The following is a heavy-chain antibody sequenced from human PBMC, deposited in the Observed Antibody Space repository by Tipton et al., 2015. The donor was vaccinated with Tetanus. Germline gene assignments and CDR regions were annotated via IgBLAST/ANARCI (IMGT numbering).Heavy chain of an antibody. J-gene: IGHJ4*02. CDR3: ARAYSGSWYPDLRLDY. CDR2: FYYTGTT. V-gene: IGHV4-61*03. Sequence: LRLSCTVSGGSISSGDYQWNWVRQPPGKGLEWIGKFYYTGTTDYNPSLKSRVTMSVDTSKNHFSLRLNSVSTTDTAVYYCARAYSGSWYPDLRLDYWGQGVLVTVSS. D-gene: IGHD6-13*01. CDR1: GGSISSGDYQ.